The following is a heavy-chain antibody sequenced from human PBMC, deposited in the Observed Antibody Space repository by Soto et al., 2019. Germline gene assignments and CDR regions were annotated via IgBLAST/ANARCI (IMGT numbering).Heavy chain of an antibody. D-gene: IGHD2-21*01. CDR2: NYSSGST. V-gene: IGHV4-61*01. Sequence: QVQLQESGPGLVKPSETLSLTCTVSGGSVSSDNHYWSWIRQPPGKRLERIGFNYSSGSTNYNPSLKSRVTMSVDTSKNQFSLKLRSVIVADTAVYHCARFVRSCGATTCYTRADVWGQGTTVTVSS. CDR1: GGSVSSDNHY. CDR3: ARFVRSCGATTCYTRADV. J-gene: IGHJ6*02.